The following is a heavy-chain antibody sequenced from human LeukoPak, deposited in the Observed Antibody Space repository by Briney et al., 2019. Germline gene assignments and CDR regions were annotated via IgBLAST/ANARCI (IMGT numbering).Heavy chain of an antibody. Sequence: PSETLSLTCTVSGGSIGSSSYYWGWIRQPPGKGLEWIGSIYYSGSTYYNPSLKSRVTISVDTSKNQFSLKLSSVTAADTAVYYCAVELTIFGVVTNHPLDYWGQGTLVTVSS. CDR3: AVELTIFGVVTNHPLDY. D-gene: IGHD3-3*01. CDR1: GGSIGSSSYY. J-gene: IGHJ4*02. V-gene: IGHV4-39*01. CDR2: IYYSGST.